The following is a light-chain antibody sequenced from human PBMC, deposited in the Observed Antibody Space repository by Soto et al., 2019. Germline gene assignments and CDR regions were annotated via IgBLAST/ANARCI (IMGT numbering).Light chain of an antibody. J-gene: IGKJ2*01. CDR1: QTISSW. V-gene: IGKV1-5*03. CDR3: QQTYTVPYT. CDR2: KAS. Sequence: DIQMTQSPSTLSGSVGDRVTITCRASQTISSWLAWYQQKPGKAPKLLIYKASTLKSGVPSRFSGSGSGTEFTLTISSLQPDDFATYYCQQTYTVPYTFGQGTKLEIE.